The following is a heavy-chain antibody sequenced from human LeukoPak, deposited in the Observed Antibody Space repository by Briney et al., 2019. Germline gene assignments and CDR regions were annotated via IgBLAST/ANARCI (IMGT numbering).Heavy chain of an antibody. CDR3: ARDGYGDYVGGFDY. Sequence: GGSLRLSCAASGFTVSSNYISWVRQAPGKGLEWVSVIYSGGSTYYADSVKGRFTISRDNSKNTLYLQMNSLRAEDTAVYYCARDGYGDYVGGFDYWGQGTLVTVSS. J-gene: IGHJ4*02. V-gene: IGHV3-53*01. D-gene: IGHD4-17*01. CDR1: GFTVSSNY. CDR2: IYSGGST.